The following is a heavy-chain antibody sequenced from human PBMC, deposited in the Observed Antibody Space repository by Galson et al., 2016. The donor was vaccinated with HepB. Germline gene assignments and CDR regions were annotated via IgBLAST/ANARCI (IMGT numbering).Heavy chain of an antibody. CDR1: SGSFSGYF. CDR2: IHHSGTT. J-gene: IGHJ5*02. V-gene: IGHV4-34*01. CDR3: ARGVHTAVPGDNWFDP. D-gene: IGHD6-19*01. Sequence: TCAVNSGSFSGYFWSWIRQPPGKGLEWIGEIHHSGTTKYNPSLESRVTISLDTSKNQFSLKLSSVTAADTAVYYCARGVHTAVPGDNWFDPWGQGTLVTVSS.